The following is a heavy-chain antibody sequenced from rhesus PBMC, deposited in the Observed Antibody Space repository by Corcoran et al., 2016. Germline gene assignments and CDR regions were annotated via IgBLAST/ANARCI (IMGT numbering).Heavy chain of an antibody. D-gene: IGHD4-23*01. V-gene: IGHV4-127*01. CDR1: GYSISSGYA. CDR3: ARDVRIYSNDDAFDS. J-gene: IGHJ3*01. Sequence: QVQLQESGPGLVKPSETLSLTFAVSGYSISSGYAWSWIRKPPGKGLEWIGHVGGRGETNNYRPVLKKHVTMSKDTSKNHVSLNLSSVTAADTAVYYCARDVRIYSNDDAFDSWGQGLRVTVSS. CDR2: VGGRGETN.